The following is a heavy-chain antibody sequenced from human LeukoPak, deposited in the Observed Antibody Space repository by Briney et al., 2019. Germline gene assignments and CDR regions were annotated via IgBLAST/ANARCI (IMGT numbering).Heavy chain of an antibody. CDR1: GGXLSRSGYS. Sequence: SETLSLTCAVSGGXLSRSGYSWSWLRQPPGGGLESIGDISHNGRTYYNPSLKNRVTISVDRSKIQFSLKLTSVTAAVTAIYYCTGYNCGYGYWGQGTLVTVSS. J-gene: IGHJ4*02. V-gene: IGHV4-30-2*01. CDR2: ISHNGRT. CDR3: TGYNCGYGY. D-gene: IGHD5-18*01.